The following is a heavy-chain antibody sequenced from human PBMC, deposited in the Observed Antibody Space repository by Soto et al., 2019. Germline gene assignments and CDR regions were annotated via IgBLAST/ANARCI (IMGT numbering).Heavy chain of an antibody. Sequence: ASVNVSCKASGYTFTSYYMHWVRQAPGQGLEWMGIINPSGGSTSYAQKFQGRVTMTRDTSTSTVYMELSSLRSEDTAVYYCARVQSSSGWAYYYYGMDVWGQGTTVTVSS. D-gene: IGHD6-19*01. CDR3: ARVQSSSGWAYYYYGMDV. J-gene: IGHJ6*02. CDR2: INPSGGST. V-gene: IGHV1-46*01. CDR1: GYTFTSYY.